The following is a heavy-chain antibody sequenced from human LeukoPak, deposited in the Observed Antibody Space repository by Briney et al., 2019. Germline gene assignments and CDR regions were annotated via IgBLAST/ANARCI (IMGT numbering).Heavy chain of an antibody. J-gene: IGHJ3*02. D-gene: IGHD2-2*01. CDR1: GFTFSSYS. CDR2: ISSSSSYI. Sequence: GGSLRLSCAASGFTFSSYSMNWVRQAPGKGLEWVSSISSSSSYIYYADSVKGRFTISRDNAKNSLYLQMNSLRAEDTAVYYCARSEWCSSTSCSDAFDIWGQGTMVTVSS. V-gene: IGHV3-21*01. CDR3: ARSEWCSSTSCSDAFDI.